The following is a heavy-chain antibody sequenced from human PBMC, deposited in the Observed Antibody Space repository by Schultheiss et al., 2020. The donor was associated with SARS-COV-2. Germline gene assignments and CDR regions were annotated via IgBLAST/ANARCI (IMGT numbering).Heavy chain of an antibody. V-gene: IGHV4-30-2*01. D-gene: IGHD1-7*01. CDR1: GGSVSSGSYY. CDR2: INHSGST. J-gene: IGHJ5*02. Sequence: SQTLSLTCTVSGGSVSSGSYYWSWIRQPPGKGLEWIGEINHSGSTYYNPSLKSRVTISVDRSKNQFSLKLSSVTAADTAVYYCARVSRTSWFDPWGQGTLVTVSS. CDR3: ARVSRTSWFDP.